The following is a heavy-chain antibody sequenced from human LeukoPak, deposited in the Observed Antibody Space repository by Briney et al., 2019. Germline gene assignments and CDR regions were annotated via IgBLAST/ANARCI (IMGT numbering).Heavy chain of an antibody. V-gene: IGHV3-15*01. CDR1: GFTFSNAW. CDR3: TTDRSGSYFGRYYYYYYGMDV. J-gene: IGHJ6*02. D-gene: IGHD1-26*01. CDR2: IISKTDGGTT. Sequence: AGGSLRLSFAASGFTFSNAWMSWVRQAPGKGLEWVGRIISKTDGGTTDYAAPVKGRFTISRDDSKNTLYLQMNSLKTEDTAVYYCTTDRSGSYFGRYYYYYYGMDVWGQGTTVTVSS.